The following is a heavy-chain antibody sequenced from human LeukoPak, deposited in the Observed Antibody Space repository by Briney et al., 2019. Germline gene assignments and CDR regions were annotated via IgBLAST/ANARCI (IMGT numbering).Heavy chain of an antibody. CDR2: IKSKTDGGTT. CDR3: TTSIVVVPAAMSLGDY. V-gene: IGHV3-15*01. J-gene: IGHJ4*02. Sequence: GGSLRLSCAASGFTFSNAWMTWVRQAPGKGLEWVGRIKSKTDGGTTDYAAPVKGRFTISRDDSKNTLYLQMNSLKTEDTAVYYCTTSIVVVPAAMSLGDYWGQGTLVTVSS. D-gene: IGHD2-2*01. CDR1: GFTFSNAW.